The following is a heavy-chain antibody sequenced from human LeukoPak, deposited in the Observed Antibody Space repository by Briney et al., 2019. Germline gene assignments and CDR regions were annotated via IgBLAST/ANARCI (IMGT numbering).Heavy chain of an antibody. CDR3: GRQTRDCSSTSCPASDYYYYYMDV. D-gene: IGHD2-2*01. V-gene: IGHV1-69*13. J-gene: IGHJ6*03. CDR1: GGTFSSYA. Sequence: VASVTLSCTASGGTFSSYAISWVRQAPGQGLEWMGGIIPIFGPAKYTQKFQGRVTITADESTSTAYMELSSLRSEDTAVYYCGRQTRDCSSTSCPASDYYYYYMDVWGKGTTVTISS. CDR2: IIPIFGPA.